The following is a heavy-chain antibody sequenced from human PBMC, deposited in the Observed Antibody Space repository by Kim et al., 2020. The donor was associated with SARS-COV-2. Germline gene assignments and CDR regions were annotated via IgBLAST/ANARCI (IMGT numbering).Heavy chain of an antibody. CDR3: ARRRDILRYFDWLFDY. Sequence: SETLSLTCAVYGGSFSGYYWSWIRQPPGKGLEWIGEINHSGSTNYNPSLKSRVTISVDTSKNQFSLKLSSVTAADTAVYYCARRRDILRYFDWLFDYWGQGTLVTVSS. CDR1: GGSFSGYY. J-gene: IGHJ4*02. CDR2: INHSGST. D-gene: IGHD3-9*01. V-gene: IGHV4-34*01.